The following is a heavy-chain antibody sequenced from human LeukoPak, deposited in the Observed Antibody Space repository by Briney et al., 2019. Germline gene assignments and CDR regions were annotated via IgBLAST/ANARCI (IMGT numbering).Heavy chain of an antibody. V-gene: IGHV1-18*01. Sequence: ASVEVSCKAYGYTFMSHGISWVRQAPGQGLEWMGWISGSSSNTNYAQRLQGRVTMTTDTSTTTAYMELRSLRSDDTAVYYCARGGSAWLYWGQGTLVTVSS. D-gene: IGHD6-19*01. CDR1: GYTFMSHG. CDR2: ISGSSSNT. CDR3: ARGGSAWLY. J-gene: IGHJ4*02.